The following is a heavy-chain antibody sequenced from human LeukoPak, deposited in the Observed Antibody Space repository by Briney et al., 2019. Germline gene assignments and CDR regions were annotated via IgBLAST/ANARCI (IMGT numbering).Heavy chain of an antibody. D-gene: IGHD3-10*01. Sequence: GGSLRLSCAASGFAFSRNDMSWVRQAPGKGLEWVSSIGGSGTRTYYAGSVKGQFTISRDTSKNTLYLQMNSLRAEDAAVYYCAKYRGFGDSYDSWGQGTLVTVSS. CDR1: GFAFSRND. CDR2: IGGSGTRT. J-gene: IGHJ4*02. V-gene: IGHV3-23*01. CDR3: AKYRGFGDSYDS.